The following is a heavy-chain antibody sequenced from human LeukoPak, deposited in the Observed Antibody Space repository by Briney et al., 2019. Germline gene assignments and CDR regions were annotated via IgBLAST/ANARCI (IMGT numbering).Heavy chain of an antibody. D-gene: IGHD3-10*01. Sequence: SETLSLTCAVSGGSINSGGYTWSWIRQPPGKGLEWIGYIYRSGSAFYNPSLKSRVTISVDTSKNQFSLKLSSVTAADTAVYYCARGNYGSGSYYNNDPYGMDVWGQGTTVTVSS. V-gene: IGHV4-30-2*01. CDR1: GGSINSGGYT. CDR3: ARGNYGSGSYYNNDPYGMDV. CDR2: IYRSGSA. J-gene: IGHJ6*02.